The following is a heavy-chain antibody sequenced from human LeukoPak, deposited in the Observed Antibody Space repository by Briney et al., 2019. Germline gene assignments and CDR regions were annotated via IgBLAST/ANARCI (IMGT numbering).Heavy chain of an antibody. CDR1: GYSFTSYW. CDR3: AGSKAYYYYYMDV. CDR2: IYPGDSDT. V-gene: IGHV5-51*01. Sequence: GESLKISCKGSGYSFTSYWIGWVRQMPGKGLEWMGIIYPGDSDTRYSPSFQGQVTISADKSISTAYLQWSSLKASDTAMYYCAGSKAYYYYYMDVWGKGTTVTVSS. J-gene: IGHJ6*03.